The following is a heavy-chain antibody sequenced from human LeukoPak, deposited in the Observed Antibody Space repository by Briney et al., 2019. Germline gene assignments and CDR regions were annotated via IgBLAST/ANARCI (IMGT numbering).Heavy chain of an antibody. J-gene: IGHJ6*03. Sequence: GASVKVSCKTSGYTFTSYGISWVRQAPGQGLEWMGWISAYNGNTNYAQKLQGRVTMTTDTSTSTAYMELRSLRSDDTAVYYCARDRHSSSFGPYYMDVWGKGTTVTVSS. CDR1: GYTFTSYG. CDR2: ISAYNGNT. CDR3: ARDRHSSSFGPYYMDV. D-gene: IGHD6-6*01. V-gene: IGHV1-18*01.